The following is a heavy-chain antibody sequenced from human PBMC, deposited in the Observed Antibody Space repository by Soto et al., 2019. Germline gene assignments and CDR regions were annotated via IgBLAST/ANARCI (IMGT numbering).Heavy chain of an antibody. J-gene: IGHJ6*02. CDR3: ARVRYYDFWSGYPGYYGMDV. CDR2: INAGNGNT. Sequence: ASVKVSCKASGYTFTIYAMHWVRQAPGQRLEWMGWINAGNGNTKYSQKFQGRVTITRDTSASTAYMELSSLRSEDTAVYYCARVRYYDFWSGYPGYYGMDVWGQGTTVTAP. V-gene: IGHV1-3*01. D-gene: IGHD3-3*01. CDR1: GYTFTIYA.